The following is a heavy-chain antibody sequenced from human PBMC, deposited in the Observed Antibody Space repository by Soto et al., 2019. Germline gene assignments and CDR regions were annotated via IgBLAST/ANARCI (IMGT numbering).Heavy chain of an antibody. D-gene: IGHD3-16*01. J-gene: IGHJ6*02. V-gene: IGHV3-33*01. CDR1: GFTFNDYG. CDR3: SRADTMIWVPVIEV. CDR2: IWYDGSYK. Sequence: QVQLVESGGGVVQPGRSLRLSCAASGFTFNDYGMHWVRQAPGKGLEWMAVIWYDGSYKYYADSVKGRFTISRVDSKTTLSLQMTSLTAGDSAIYSCSRADTMIWVPVIEVWGQGTTVTVSS.